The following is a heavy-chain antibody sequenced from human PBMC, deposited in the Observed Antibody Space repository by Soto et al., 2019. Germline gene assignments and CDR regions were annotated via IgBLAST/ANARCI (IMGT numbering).Heavy chain of an antibody. D-gene: IGHD2-15*01. Sequence: SETLSLTCTVSGGSISSGGYYWSWIRQHPGKGLEWIGYIYYSGSTNYNPSLKSRVTISVDTSKNQFSLKLSSVTAADTAVYYCARGLPRYCSGGSCYSEYFEYRGQGTLVTVSS. CDR2: IYYSGST. CDR3: ARGLPRYCSGGSCYSEYFEY. V-gene: IGHV4-61*08. CDR1: GGSISSGGYY. J-gene: IGHJ4*02.